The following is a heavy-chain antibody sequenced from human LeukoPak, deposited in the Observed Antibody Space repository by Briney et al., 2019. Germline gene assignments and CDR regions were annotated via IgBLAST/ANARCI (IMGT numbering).Heavy chain of an antibody. J-gene: IGHJ6*03. D-gene: IGHD2-15*01. V-gene: IGHV5-51*01. CDR1: GYSFTGYW. Sequence: GESLKISCKGSGYSFTGYWIGWVRQMPGKGLEWMGIIYPGDSDTRYSPSFQGQVTISADKSISTAYLQWSSLKASDTAMYYCARRLGYCSGGSCYYYYMDVWGKGTTVTVSS. CDR3: ARRLGYCSGGSCYYYYMDV. CDR2: IYPGDSDT.